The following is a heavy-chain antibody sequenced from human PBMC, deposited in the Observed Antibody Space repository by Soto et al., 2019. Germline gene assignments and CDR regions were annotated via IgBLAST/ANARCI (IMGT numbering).Heavy chain of an antibody. Sequence: SETLSLTCTVSGGSISSGDYYWSWIRQPPGKGLEWIGYIYYSGSTYYNPSLKSRVTISVDTSRNQFSLKLSSVTAADTAVYYCATPPTGSSSWLYFDYWGQGTLVTVSS. V-gene: IGHV4-30-4*01. CDR2: IYYSGST. D-gene: IGHD6-13*01. J-gene: IGHJ4*02. CDR1: GGSISSGDYY. CDR3: ATPPTGSSSWLYFDY.